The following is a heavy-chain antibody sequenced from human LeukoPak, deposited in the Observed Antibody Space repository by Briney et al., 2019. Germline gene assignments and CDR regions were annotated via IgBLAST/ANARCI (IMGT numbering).Heavy chain of an antibody. D-gene: IGHD3-16*02. CDR1: GFTFDDYA. Sequence: PGGSLRLSCAASGFTFDDYAMHWVCQAPGKGLEWVSLISWDGGSTYYADSVKGRFTISRDNSKNSLYLQMNSLRAEDTALYYCAKGPVRGSYRYGYFDYWGQGPRPPSPQ. J-gene: IGHJ4*02. CDR2: ISWDGGST. CDR3: AKGPVRGSYRYGYFDY. V-gene: IGHV3-43D*03.